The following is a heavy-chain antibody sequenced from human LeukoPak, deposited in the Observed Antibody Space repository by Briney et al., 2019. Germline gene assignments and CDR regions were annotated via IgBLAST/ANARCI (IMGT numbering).Heavy chain of an antibody. CDR2: ISSSGSTI. J-gene: IGHJ4*02. D-gene: IGHD3-10*01. CDR3: ARSQQAGECFFNY. CDR1: GFTFSSYE. V-gene: IGHV3-48*03. Sequence: PGGSLRLSCAASGFTFSSYEMNWVRQAPGKGLEWVSYISSSGSTIYYADSVKGRFTISRDNAKNSLYLQMNSLRAEDTAVYYCARSQQAGECFFNYWGQGTLVTVSS.